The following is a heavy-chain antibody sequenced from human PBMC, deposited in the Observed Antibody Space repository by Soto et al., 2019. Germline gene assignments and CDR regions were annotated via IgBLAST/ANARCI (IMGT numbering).Heavy chain of an antibody. D-gene: IGHD3-10*01. J-gene: IGHJ5*02. CDR3: ARMATFGSLNWFDP. CDR1: GYTFTNND. V-gene: IGHV1-8*01. CDR2: MNHGSGDT. Sequence: GASVKVSCKASGYTFTNNDVTWVRQATGQGLEWMGWMNHGSGDTGYAQKFQGRVTMTRDISIATAYMELSSLRSEDTAIYYCARMATFGSLNWFDPWGQGTLVTVSS.